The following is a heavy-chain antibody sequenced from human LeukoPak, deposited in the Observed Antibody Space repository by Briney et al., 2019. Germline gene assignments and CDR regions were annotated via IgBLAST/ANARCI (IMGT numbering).Heavy chain of an antibody. CDR1: GFTFSSYG. V-gene: IGHV3-30*02. CDR2: IRYDGSNK. J-gene: IGHJ4*02. CDR3: AKVDSGSYFSYFDY. D-gene: IGHD1-26*01. Sequence: GGSLRLSCAASGFTFSSYGMHWVRQAPGKGLEWVAFIRYDGSNKYYADSVKGRFTISRDNSKNTLYLQMNSLRAEDTAVYYCAKVDSGSYFSYFDYWGQGTLVTVSS.